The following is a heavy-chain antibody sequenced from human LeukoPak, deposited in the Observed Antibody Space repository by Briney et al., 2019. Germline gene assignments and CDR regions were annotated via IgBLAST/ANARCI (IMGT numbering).Heavy chain of an antibody. CDR3: AKGTYGRLESGYFDY. V-gene: IGHV3-23*01. Sequence: GGSLRLSCAASGFTFSSYAMSWVRQAPGKGLEWVSAISGSGGSTYYADSVKGRFAISRDNSKNTLYLQMNSLRAEDTAVYYCAKGTYGRLESGYFDYWGQGTLVTVSS. CDR1: GFTFSSYA. D-gene: IGHD1-1*01. J-gene: IGHJ4*02. CDR2: ISGSGGST.